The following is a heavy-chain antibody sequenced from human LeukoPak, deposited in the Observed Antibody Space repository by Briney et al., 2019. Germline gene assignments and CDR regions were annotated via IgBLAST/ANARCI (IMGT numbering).Heavy chain of an antibody. CDR3: ATHYGVAANYFDY. CDR2: ISGSGGST. Sequence: GGSLRLSCAASGFTFSSYATSWVRQAPGKGLEWASAISGSGGSTYYADSVKGRFTISRDNSKNTLYLQMNSLRAEDTAVYYCATHYGVAANYFDYWGQGTLVTVSS. CDR1: GFTFSSYA. V-gene: IGHV3-23*01. D-gene: IGHD6-13*01. J-gene: IGHJ4*02.